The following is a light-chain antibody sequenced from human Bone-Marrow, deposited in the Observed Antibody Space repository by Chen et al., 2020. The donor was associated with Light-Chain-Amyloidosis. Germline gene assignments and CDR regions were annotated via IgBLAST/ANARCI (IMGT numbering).Light chain of an antibody. CDR2: DDS. CDR1: NIGSKS. J-gene: IGLJ3*02. V-gene: IGLV3-21*02. CDR3: QVWDRSSDRPV. Sequence: SYLLTQPSSVSVAPGPTATIACGGNNIGSKSVHWYQQTPGHAPLLVVYDDSARPSGIPQRLSGSNTGNTATLPISRVEAGDEADYYCQVWDRSSDRPVFGGGTKLTVL.